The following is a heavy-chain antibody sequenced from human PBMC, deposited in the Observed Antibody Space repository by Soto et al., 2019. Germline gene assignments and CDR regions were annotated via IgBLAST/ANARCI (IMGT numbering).Heavy chain of an antibody. CDR3: ARDRGGGMVRGGLNWFDP. J-gene: IGHJ5*02. V-gene: IGHV4-31*03. D-gene: IGHD3-10*01. CDR1: GGSISSGGYY. CDR2: IYYSGST. Sequence: QVQLQESGPGLVKPSQTLSLTCTVSGGSISSGGYYWSWIRQHPGKGLEWIGYIYYSGSTYYNPSLQGRITISVDTSKNQFALKLSSVTAADTAVYYCARDRGGGMVRGGLNWFDPWGQGTLVTVSS.